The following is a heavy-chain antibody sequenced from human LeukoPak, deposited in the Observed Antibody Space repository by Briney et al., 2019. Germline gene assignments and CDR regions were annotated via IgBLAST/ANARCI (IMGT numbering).Heavy chain of an antibody. J-gene: IGHJ4*02. D-gene: IGHD5-18*01. Sequence: PGGSLCLPCAVYGSSLRNYCMTWLRQTPGQGLEWVANIKQDGSEKHYVDSVKGRFAISRDNAKDSLYLQMNSLRIEDTAVYYCATSGYNFDYWGQGTLVTVSS. CDR2: IKQDGSEK. V-gene: IGHV3-7*05. CDR3: ATSGYNFDY. CDR1: GSSLRNYC.